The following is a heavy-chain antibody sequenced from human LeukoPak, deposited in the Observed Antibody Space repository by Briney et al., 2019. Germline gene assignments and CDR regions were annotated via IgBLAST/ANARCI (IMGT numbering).Heavy chain of an antibody. J-gene: IGHJ3*02. CDR1: GGSISSSSYY. Sequence: SETLSLTCTVSGGSISSSSYYWGWIRQPPGKGLEWIGSIYYSGSTYYNPSLKSRVTISVDTSKNQFSLKLSSMTAADTAVYYCARWGYYVNAFDIWGQGTMVTVSS. CDR2: IYYSGST. D-gene: IGHD3-22*01. V-gene: IGHV4-39*07. CDR3: ARWGYYVNAFDI.